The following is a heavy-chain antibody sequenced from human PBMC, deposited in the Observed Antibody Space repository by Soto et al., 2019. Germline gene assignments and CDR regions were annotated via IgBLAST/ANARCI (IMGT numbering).Heavy chain of an antibody. Sequence: GSLRLSCAASGFTFSSYGMHWVRQAPGKGLEWVADIRCGGRNKYYADSVRGRFTISRDNAENSVYLQMNSLRAEDTALYYCARNSEHFDYWGQGIMVTVSS. CDR3: ARNSEHFDY. CDR2: IRCGGRNK. V-gene: IGHV3-33*08. CDR1: GFTFSSYG. D-gene: IGHD3-3*02. J-gene: IGHJ4*02.